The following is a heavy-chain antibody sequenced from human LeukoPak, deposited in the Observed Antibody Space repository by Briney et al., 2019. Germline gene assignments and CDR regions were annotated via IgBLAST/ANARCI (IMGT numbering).Heavy chain of an antibody. CDR1: GFTFSSYG. CDR3: ARDFVPGVSV. D-gene: IGHD2-8*01. J-gene: IGHJ6*02. CDR2: ISYDGSNK. Sequence: GGSLRLSCAASGFTFSSYGMHWVRQAPGKGLEWVAVISYDGSNKYYADSVKGRFTISRDNAKNSLFLQMNSLRVEDTAVYYCARDFVPGVSVWGQGTTVTVSS. V-gene: IGHV3-30*03.